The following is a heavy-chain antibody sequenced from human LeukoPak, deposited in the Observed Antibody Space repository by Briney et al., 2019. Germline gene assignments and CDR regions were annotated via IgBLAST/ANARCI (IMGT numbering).Heavy chain of an antibody. D-gene: IGHD4-23*01. J-gene: IGHJ4*02. Sequence: PSETLSLTCAVSGYSISSGYYWGWIRPPPGKGLEWIGSIYHSGSTYYNPSLKSRVTISVDTSKDQFSLKLSSVTAADTAVYYCASYYGGNSGSDYWGQGTLVTVSS. CDR2: IYHSGST. CDR1: GYSISSGYY. V-gene: IGHV4-38-2*01. CDR3: ASYYGGNSGSDY.